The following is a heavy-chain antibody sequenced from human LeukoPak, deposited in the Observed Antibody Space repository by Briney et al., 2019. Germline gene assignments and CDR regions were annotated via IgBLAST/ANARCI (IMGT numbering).Heavy chain of an antibody. CDR3: ARVAVYSSSSIDY. J-gene: IGHJ4*02. Sequence: SETLXLTCTVSGGSISSSSYYWGWIRQPPGKGLEWIGSIYYSGSTYYNPSLKSRVTISVDTSKNQFSLKLSSVTAADTAVYYCARVAVYSSSSIDYWGQGTLVTVSS. V-gene: IGHV4-39*07. CDR1: GGSISSSSYY. D-gene: IGHD6-6*01. CDR2: IYYSGST.